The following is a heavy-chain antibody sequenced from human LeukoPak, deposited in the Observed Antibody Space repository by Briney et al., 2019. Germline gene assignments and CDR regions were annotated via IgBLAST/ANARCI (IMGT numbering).Heavy chain of an antibody. J-gene: IGHJ4*02. Sequence: SETLSLTCAVYGGSFSGYYWSWIRQPPGKGLEWIGYIYYSGSTNYNPSLKSRVTISVDTSKNQFSLKLSSVTAADTAVYYCARAPRGFCSGGSCFDFWGQGTLVTVSS. CDR3: ARAPRGFCSGGSCFDF. CDR2: IYYSGST. D-gene: IGHD2-15*01. CDR1: GGSFSGYY. V-gene: IGHV4-59*01.